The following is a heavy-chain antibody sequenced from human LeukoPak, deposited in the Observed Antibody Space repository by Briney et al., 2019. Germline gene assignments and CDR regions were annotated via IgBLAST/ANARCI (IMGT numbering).Heavy chain of an antibody. V-gene: IGHV4-61*02. CDR1: GGSISSGSYY. CDR3: ARANFWSGYYDY. CDR2: IYTSGST. Sequence: SETLSLTCTVSGGSISSGSYYWSWIRQPAGKGLEWIRRIYTSGSTNYNPSLKSRVTISVDTSKNQFSLKLSSVTAADTAVYYCARANFWSGYYDYWGQGTLVTVSS. J-gene: IGHJ4*02. D-gene: IGHD3-3*01.